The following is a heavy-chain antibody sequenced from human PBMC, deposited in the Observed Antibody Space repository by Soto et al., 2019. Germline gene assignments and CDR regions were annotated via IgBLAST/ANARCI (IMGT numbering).Heavy chain of an antibody. CDR2: IGGSGGST. V-gene: IGHV3-23*01. CDR3: AKLTDFWSGYSYFDY. CDR1: GFTFSIYA. Sequence: GGSLRLSCAASGFTFSIYAMSWVRQAPGKGLEWVSAIGGSGGSTYYADSVKGRFTISRDNSKNTLYLQMNSLRAEDTAVYYCAKLTDFWSGYSYFDYWGQGTLVTVSS. D-gene: IGHD3-3*01. J-gene: IGHJ4*02.